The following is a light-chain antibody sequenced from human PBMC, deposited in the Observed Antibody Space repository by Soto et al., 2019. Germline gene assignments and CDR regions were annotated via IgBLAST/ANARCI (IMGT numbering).Light chain of an antibody. CDR1: NIENRR. Sequence: SYELTQPPSVSVAPGKTATITCGGNNIENRRVHWYQQRPGQAPVLVIYYDSDRPSGIPERLSGSNSGSTATLTISRVEAGDEADYYCQVWDSDSDHFVFGAGTKVTVL. CDR3: QVWDSDSDHFV. CDR2: YDS. V-gene: IGLV3-21*04. J-gene: IGLJ1*01.